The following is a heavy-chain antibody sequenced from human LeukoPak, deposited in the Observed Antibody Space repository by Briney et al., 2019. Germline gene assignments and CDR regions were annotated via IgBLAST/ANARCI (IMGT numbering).Heavy chain of an antibody. V-gene: IGHV1-2*06. CDR3: AREDYYAPDY. D-gene: IGHD2-2*01. Sequence: ASVKVSCKASGYTFTGYYMHWVRQAPGQGFEWMGRINPNTGDTNYAQEFQGRVTMTRDTSITTAYMDLNRLKSDDTTVYYCAREDYYAPDYWGQGTLVTVSS. CDR2: INPNTGDT. CDR1: GYTFTGYY. J-gene: IGHJ4*02.